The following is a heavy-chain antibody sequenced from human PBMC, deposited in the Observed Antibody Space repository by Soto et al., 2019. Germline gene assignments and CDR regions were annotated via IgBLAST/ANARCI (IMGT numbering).Heavy chain of an antibody. D-gene: IGHD2-15*01. CDR1: GGSISSYY. V-gene: IGHV4-59*01. J-gene: IGHJ4*02. CDR3: AIITAVAGY. CDR2: IYYSGST. Sequence: PSETLSLTCTVSGGSISSYYWSWVRQSPGKGLEWIGYIYYSGSTNYNPSLKSRVTISIDTSKNEFSLKLSSVTTADTAVYYCAIITAVAGYWGQGTLVTVS.